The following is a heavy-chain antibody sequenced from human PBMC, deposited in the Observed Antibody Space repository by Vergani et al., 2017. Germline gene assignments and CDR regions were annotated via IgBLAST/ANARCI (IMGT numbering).Heavy chain of an antibody. D-gene: IGHD6-13*01. CDR1: GFTFSSYS. V-gene: IGHV3-48*01. CDR2: ISSSSTI. CDR3: ARGAAAMNLFDS. J-gene: IGHJ4*02. Sequence: EVQLVESGGGLVQPGGSLRLSCAASGFTFSSYSMNWVRQAPGKGLEWVSYISSSSTIYYADSVKGRFTISRDNAKNSLYLQMNSLRAEDTAVYYCARGAAAMNLFDSWGQGTLVTVSS.